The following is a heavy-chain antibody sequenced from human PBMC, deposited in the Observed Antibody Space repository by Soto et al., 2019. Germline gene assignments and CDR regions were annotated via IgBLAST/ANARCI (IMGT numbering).Heavy chain of an antibody. CDR2: INHSGST. Sequence: SETLSLTCAVYGGSFSGYYWSWIRQPPGKGLEWIGEINHSGSTNYNPSLKSRVTISVDTSKNQFSLKLSSVTAADTAVYYCARAGPYFTGRGRHGWFDPWGQGTLVTVSS. CDR1: GGSFSGYY. J-gene: IGHJ5*02. D-gene: IGHD2-15*01. CDR3: ARAGPYFTGRGRHGWFDP. V-gene: IGHV4-34*01.